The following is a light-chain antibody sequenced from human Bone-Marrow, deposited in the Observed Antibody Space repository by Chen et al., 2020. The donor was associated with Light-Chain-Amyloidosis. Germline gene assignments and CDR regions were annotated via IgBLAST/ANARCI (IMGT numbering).Light chain of an antibody. Sequence: EIVLTQSPGTLSLSPGEGANLSCRASQTISSNYLTWYQQKFGQAPRLLIYGSSSRATGIPDRVTGSGSGTDFTRTINRLEPEDFARYYCQQYGTSPLAFGGGTKVEIK. CDR1: QTISSNY. CDR2: GSS. CDR3: QQYGTSPLA. V-gene: IGKV3-20*01. J-gene: IGKJ4*01.